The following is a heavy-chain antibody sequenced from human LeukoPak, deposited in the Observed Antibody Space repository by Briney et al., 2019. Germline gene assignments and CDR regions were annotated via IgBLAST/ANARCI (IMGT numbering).Heavy chain of an antibody. CDR2: IYYSGST. V-gene: IGHV4-38-2*02. CDR3: ARHLRRGDRGVIESYYYYMDV. D-gene: IGHD3-16*02. J-gene: IGHJ6*03. CDR1: GYSITIGYY. Sequence: SETLSLTCTVSGYSITIGYYWGWIRQPPGKGLERIGSIYYSGSTYYNPSLNSRATISVDTTKNQFSLKLSSVTAADTAVYYCARHLRRGDRGVIESYYYYMDVWGKGTTVTVSS.